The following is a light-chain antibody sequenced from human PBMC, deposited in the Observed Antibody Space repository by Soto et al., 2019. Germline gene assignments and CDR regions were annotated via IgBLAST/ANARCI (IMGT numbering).Light chain of an antibody. J-gene: IGKJ1*01. V-gene: IGKV1-39*01. CDR3: QHSYSSPAT. CDR2: AAS. Sequence: DIQMTQSPSSLSASIGDRVTITCRASQSISVFLNWYQQKPGKAPKVLIHAASTLHSGVPSRFTGSGSGTDFTLSISSLHPEDFATYYCQHSYSSPATFGQGTKVEIK. CDR1: QSISVF.